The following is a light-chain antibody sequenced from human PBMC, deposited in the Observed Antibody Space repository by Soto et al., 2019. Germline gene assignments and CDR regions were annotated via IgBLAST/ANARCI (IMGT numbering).Light chain of an antibody. CDR2: GIS. V-gene: IGKV1-17*01. CDR3: RQYNDLPPT. CDR1: QDIRDD. Sequence: DIQMTQSPSSLSASVGDRVTITCRASQDIRDDFAWYQQKPGKAPKRLIYGISNLQSGVPSRFSVSGSGTEFTLLITSIQPEDFATYFCRQYNDLPPTFVLGTSVAVK. J-gene: IGKJ1*01.